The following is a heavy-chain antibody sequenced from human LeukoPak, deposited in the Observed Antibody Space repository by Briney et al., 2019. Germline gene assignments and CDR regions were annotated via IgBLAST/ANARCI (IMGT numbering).Heavy chain of an antibody. CDR3: AGTSSGYYSTDY. Sequence: KPSETLSLTCTVSGYSSSIDYYWGWIRQSPGKGLEWIGSIHRGGSTYYNPSLKSRVTISGDTSKSQFSLRLTSVTAADTAVYYCAGTSSGYYSTDYWGQGTLVTVSS. CDR2: IHRGGST. J-gene: IGHJ4*02. D-gene: IGHD5-12*01. V-gene: IGHV4-38-2*02. CDR1: GYSSSIDYY.